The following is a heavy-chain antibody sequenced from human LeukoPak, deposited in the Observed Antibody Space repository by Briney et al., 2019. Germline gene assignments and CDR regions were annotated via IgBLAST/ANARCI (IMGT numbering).Heavy chain of an antibody. D-gene: IGHD3-10*01. J-gene: IGHJ4*02. CDR3: AKDPYGSGCYVPYY. CDR2: ISGSGGST. CDR1: GFTFSNYT. Sequence: PGGSLRLSWAASGFTFSNYTMTWVRQARGKGLEWVSVISGSGGSTYYADSVKGRFTISRDNSKNTLYLQMNSLRAEDTAVYYCAKDPYGSGCYVPYYWGQGTLVTVSS. V-gene: IGHV3-23*01.